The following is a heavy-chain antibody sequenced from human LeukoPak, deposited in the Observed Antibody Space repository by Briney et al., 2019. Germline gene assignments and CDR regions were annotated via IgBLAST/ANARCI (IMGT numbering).Heavy chain of an antibody. CDR1: GFTFSNYN. J-gene: IGHJ4*02. V-gene: IGHV3-21*01. D-gene: IGHD2-15*01. Sequence: GGSLRLSCAASGFTFSNYNFYWVRQAPGKGLEWVSSISSTSSYIYYADSMKGRFTISRDNAKNSLYLQMNSLRAEDTAVYYCAKEPYCSGGSCRTFDYWGQGTLVTVSS. CDR3: AKEPYCSGGSCRTFDY. CDR2: ISSTSSYI.